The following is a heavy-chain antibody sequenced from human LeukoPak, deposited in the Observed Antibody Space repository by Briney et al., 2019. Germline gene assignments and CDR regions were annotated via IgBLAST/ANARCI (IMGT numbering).Heavy chain of an antibody. D-gene: IGHD3-3*01. CDR3: ARAPPFGADAALDY. CDR1: GFTFSSYS. V-gene: IGHV3-21*01. Sequence: PGGSLRLSCAASGFTFSSYSMNWVRQAPGKGLEWVSSISSSSSYIYYADSVKGRFTISRDNAKISLYLQMNSLRAEDTAVYYCARAPPFGADAALDYWGQGTLVTVSS. J-gene: IGHJ4*02. CDR2: ISSSSSYI.